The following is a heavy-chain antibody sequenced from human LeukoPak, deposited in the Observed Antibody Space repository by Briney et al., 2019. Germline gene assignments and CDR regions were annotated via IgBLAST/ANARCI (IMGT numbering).Heavy chain of an antibody. CDR3: AKEGY. J-gene: IGHJ4*02. V-gene: IGHV3-9*01. CDR1: GFTFDDYA. CDR2: ISWNSGSI. Sequence: GGSLRLSCAASGFTFDDYAMHWVRQAPGKGLEWVSGISWNSGSIGYADSVKGRFTISRDNAKNSLYLQMNSLRAEDTALYYCAKEGYWGQGTLVTVSS.